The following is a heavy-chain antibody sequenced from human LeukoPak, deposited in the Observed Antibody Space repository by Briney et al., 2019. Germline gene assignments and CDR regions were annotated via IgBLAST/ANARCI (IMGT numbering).Heavy chain of an antibody. V-gene: IGHV4-61*02. CDR2: IYNSGSA. D-gene: IGHD2-15*01. CDR3: ARGVGVVAANHYYYYGMDV. Sequence: KTSQTLSLTCSVSGGSISRGSYYWNWIRQPAGKGLEWMGRIYNSGSADYNPSLKSRVTISLDTSKNQFSLKLSSVTAADTAVYYCARGVGVVAANHYYYYGMDVWGQGTTVTVSS. CDR1: GGSISRGSYY. J-gene: IGHJ6*02.